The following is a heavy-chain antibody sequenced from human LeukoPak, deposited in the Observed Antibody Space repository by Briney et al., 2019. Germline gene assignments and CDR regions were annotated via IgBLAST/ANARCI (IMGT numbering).Heavy chain of an antibody. Sequence: GGSLRLSCAASGFTFSSYGMHWVRQAPGKGLEWVAFIRYDGSNKYYADSVKGRFTISRDNSKNTLYLQMNSLRAEDTTVYYCAKDLGYYGSGSYYNQWLFDYWGQGALVTVSS. CDR2: IRYDGSNK. V-gene: IGHV3-30*02. D-gene: IGHD3-10*01. CDR3: AKDLGYYGSGSYYNQWLFDY. J-gene: IGHJ4*02. CDR1: GFTFSSYG.